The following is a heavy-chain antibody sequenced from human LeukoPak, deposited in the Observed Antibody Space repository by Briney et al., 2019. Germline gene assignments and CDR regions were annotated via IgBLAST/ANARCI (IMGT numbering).Heavy chain of an antibody. CDR3: ARHGRYYGWGSPDAFDI. Sequence: PSETPSLTCTVSGGSIRSYYWSWIRQPPGKGLEWIGYIYYSGVTNYNPSLKSRVTISVDTSKNQFSLKLISVTAADTAVYYCARHGRYYGWGSPDAFDIWGQGTRVTVSS. CDR1: GGSIRSYY. D-gene: IGHD3-10*01. J-gene: IGHJ3*02. V-gene: IGHV4-59*08. CDR2: IYYSGVT.